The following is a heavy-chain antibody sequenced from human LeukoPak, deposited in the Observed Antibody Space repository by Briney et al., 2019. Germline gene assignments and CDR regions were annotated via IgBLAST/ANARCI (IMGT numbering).Heavy chain of an antibody. V-gene: IGHV3-48*04. CDR2: IGNSGGPI. J-gene: IGHJ4*02. CDR1: GFTFRNYW. Sequence: PGGTLRLSCAASGFTFRNYWMNWVRQAPGKGLEWVSYIGNSGGPIGYADSVKGRFTISRDDARNSLFLQMNSLRAEDMAVYYCARGAFNSSPYYWGQGTLVIASS. D-gene: IGHD6-13*01. CDR3: ARGAFNSSPYY.